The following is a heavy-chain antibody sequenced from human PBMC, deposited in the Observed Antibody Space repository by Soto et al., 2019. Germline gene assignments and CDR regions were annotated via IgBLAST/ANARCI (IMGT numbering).Heavy chain of an antibody. J-gene: IGHJ5*01. CDR3: AKARCYTTDCYVPDS. CDR2: ISYDGSNK. CDR1: GFTFNSYG. D-gene: IGHD3-16*02. Sequence: GSLRLSCAASGFTFNSYGMHWVRQAPGKGLEWVAVISYDGSNKYYADSVKGRFTISRDNSKNTLDLQMNSLRPEDMAVFYFAKARCYTTDCYVPDSWGQGTLVTVSS. V-gene: IGHV3-30*18.